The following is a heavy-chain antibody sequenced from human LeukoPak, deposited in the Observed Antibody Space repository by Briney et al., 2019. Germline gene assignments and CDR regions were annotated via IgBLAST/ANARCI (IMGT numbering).Heavy chain of an antibody. J-gene: IGHJ6*02. CDR3: ARVLWRDYGDIMDV. V-gene: IGHV4-39*07. D-gene: IGHD4-17*01. CDR1: GGSISSSSYY. Sequence: PSETLSLTCTVSGGSISSSSYYWGWIRQPPGKGLEWIGSIYYSGSTYYNPSLKSRVTISVDTSKNQFSLKLSSVTAADTAVYCCARVLWRDYGDIMDVWGQGTTVTVSS. CDR2: IYYSGST.